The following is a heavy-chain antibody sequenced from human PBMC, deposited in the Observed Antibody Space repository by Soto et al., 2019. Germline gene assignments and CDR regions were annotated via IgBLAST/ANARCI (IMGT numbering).Heavy chain of an antibody. CDR1: GFVFKDSS. D-gene: IGHD3-10*01. CDR2: IRDRAYSYAT. V-gene: IGHV3-73*01. J-gene: IGHJ4*02. CDR3: TRLISAAHDY. Sequence: EVLLVESGGGMVQPGGSLNLSCAASGFVFKDSSIHWVRQASGKGLEWVGRIRDRAYSYATAYAESVKGRFTISRDDSNNTAYLQMSGLKTEDTAIYYCTRLISAAHDYWGQGTLVTVSS.